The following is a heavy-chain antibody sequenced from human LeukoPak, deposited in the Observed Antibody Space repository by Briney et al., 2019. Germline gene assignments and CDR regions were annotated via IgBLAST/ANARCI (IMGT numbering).Heavy chain of an antibody. CDR2: ISWNSGSI. CDR1: GFTFDDYA. V-gene: IGHV3-9*01. J-gene: IGHJ4*02. CDR3: ARDRSVAGGIFDY. D-gene: IGHD6-19*01. Sequence: PGGSLRLSCAASGFTFDDYAMHWVRQAPGKGLEWVSGISWNSGSIGYADSVKGRFTISRDNAKNSLYLQMNSLRAEDTALYYCARDRSVAGGIFDYWGQGTLVTVSS.